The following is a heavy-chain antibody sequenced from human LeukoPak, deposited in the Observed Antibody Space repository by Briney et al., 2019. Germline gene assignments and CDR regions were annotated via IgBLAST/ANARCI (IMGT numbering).Heavy chain of an antibody. V-gene: IGHV7-4-1*02. Sequence: ASVKVSCKASGGTFSSYAISWVRQAPGQGLEWMGWINTNTGNPTYAQGFTGRFVFSFDTSVSTSYLQISSLKAEDTAVYYCARATSGYYYGYYYMDVWGKGTTVTVSS. CDR1: GGTFSSYA. D-gene: IGHD3-22*01. CDR3: ARATSGYYYGYYYMDV. J-gene: IGHJ6*03. CDR2: INTNTGNP.